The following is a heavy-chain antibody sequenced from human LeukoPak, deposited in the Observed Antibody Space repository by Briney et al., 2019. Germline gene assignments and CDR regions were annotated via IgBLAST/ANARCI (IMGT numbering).Heavy chain of an antibody. J-gene: IGHJ4*02. V-gene: IGHV1-69*04. CDR2: IIPILGIA. CDR1: GYTFTSYG. D-gene: IGHD6-19*01. Sequence: ASVKVSCKASGYTFTSYGISWVRQAPGQGLEWMGRIIPILGIANYAQKFQGRVTITADKSTSTAYMELSSLRSEDTAVYYCARKESVAVSAPFDYWGQGTLVTVSS. CDR3: ARKESVAVSAPFDY.